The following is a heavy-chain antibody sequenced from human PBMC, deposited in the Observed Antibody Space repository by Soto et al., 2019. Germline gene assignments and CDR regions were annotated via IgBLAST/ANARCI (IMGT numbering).Heavy chain of an antibody. D-gene: IGHD7-27*01. CDR2: ISYDGSNK. V-gene: IGHV3-30*18. CDR1: GFTFSSYG. CDR3: AKEDRNWAFDY. Sequence: GGSLRLSCAASGFTFSSYGMHWVRQAPGKGLEWVAVISYDGSNKYYADSVKGRFTISRDNSKNTLYLQMNSLRAEDTAVYYCAKEDRNWAFDYWGQGTLVTVSS. J-gene: IGHJ4*02.